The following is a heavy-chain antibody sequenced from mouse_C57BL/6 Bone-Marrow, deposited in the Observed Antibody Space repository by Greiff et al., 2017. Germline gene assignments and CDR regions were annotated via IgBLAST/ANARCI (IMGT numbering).Heavy chain of an antibody. V-gene: IGHV1-59*01. CDR3: ARPLSNFDYFDY. D-gene: IGHD4-1*01. CDR1: GYTFTSYW. J-gene: IGHJ2*01. CDR2: IDPSASYT. Sequence: QVQLQQPGAELVRPGTSVKLSCKASGYTFTSYWMHWVKQRPGQGLEWIGVIDPSASYTNYNQKFKGKATLTVDTSSSTAYMQLSSLTSEDSAVYYCARPLSNFDYFDYWGQGTTLTVSS.